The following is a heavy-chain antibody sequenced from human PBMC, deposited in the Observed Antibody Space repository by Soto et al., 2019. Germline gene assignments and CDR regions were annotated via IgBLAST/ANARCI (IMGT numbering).Heavy chain of an antibody. J-gene: IGHJ4*02. CDR3: ARMGPRAARPSY. V-gene: IGHV3-11*01. CDR1: GFTFSDYD. D-gene: IGHD6-6*01. Sequence: QVQLVESGGGLVKPGGSLRLSCAASGFTFSDYDMSWIRQAPGKGLEWVSFVSSSGTTIYYADSVKGRFTISRDNAKNTLYLQMNSLRAEDTAGYYCARMGPRAARPSYWGQGTLVTVSS. CDR2: VSSSGTTI.